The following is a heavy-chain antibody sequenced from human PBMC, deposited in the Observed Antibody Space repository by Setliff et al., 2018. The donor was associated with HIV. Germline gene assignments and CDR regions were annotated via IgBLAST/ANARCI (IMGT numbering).Heavy chain of an antibody. CDR3: ARVPTNPDFYYYYMDV. CDR2: IYCSGGT. Sequence: SETLSLTCTVSGGSISSGGYYWSWIRQHPGKGLEWIGYIYCSGGTYYNPSLKSRVTISVDTSKNQFSLKLSSVTAADTAVYYCARVPTNPDFYYYYMDVWGKGTTVTGSS. J-gene: IGHJ6*03. CDR1: GGSISSGGYY. V-gene: IGHV4-31*03.